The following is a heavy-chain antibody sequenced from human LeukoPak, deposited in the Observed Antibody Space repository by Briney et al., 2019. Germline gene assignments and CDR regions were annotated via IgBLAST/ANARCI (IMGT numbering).Heavy chain of an antibody. CDR1: GGSISSSTYY. CDR2: IFYSGST. CDR3: ARHLRPYFDY. V-gene: IGHV4-39*01. Sequence: SETLSLTCTVSGGSISSSTYYWGWIRQPPGKGLEWIGTIFYSGSTYYDPSLKSRLTISVDTSKNQYSLRLSSVTAADTAVYYRARHLRPYFDYWGQGTLVTVSS. J-gene: IGHJ4*02. D-gene: IGHD3-3*01.